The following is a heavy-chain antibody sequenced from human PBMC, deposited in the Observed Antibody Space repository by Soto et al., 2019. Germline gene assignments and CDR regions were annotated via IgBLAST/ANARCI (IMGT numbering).Heavy chain of an antibody. Sequence: ASVKVSCKASGYTFSNYGITWVRQAPGQPLEWLGWISLYSDGTNYAQKFQGRVSMTTDTSTTTAYMELRSLRSDDTAVYYCARVVPGAETWFGPWGQGTLVTVS. CDR1: GYTFSNYG. CDR2: ISLYSDGT. V-gene: IGHV1-18*01. J-gene: IGHJ5*02. CDR3: ARVVPGAETWFGP. D-gene: IGHD2-2*01.